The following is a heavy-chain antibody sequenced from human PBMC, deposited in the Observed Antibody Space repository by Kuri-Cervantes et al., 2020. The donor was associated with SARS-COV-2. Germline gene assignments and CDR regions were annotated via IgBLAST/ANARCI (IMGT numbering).Heavy chain of an antibody. CDR1: GGSISSGGYY. V-gene: IGHV4-31*03. J-gene: IGHJ6*03. Sequence: SETLSLTCTVSGGSISSGGYYWSWIRQHPGKGLEWIGYIYYSGSTYYNPSLKSRVTISVDTSKNQFSLKLSSVTAADTAVYYCARVNIELVLPTPQVYFYMDVWGKGTTVTVSS. CDR3: ARVNIELVLPTPQVYFYMDV. CDR2: IYYSGST. D-gene: IGHD2/OR15-2a*01.